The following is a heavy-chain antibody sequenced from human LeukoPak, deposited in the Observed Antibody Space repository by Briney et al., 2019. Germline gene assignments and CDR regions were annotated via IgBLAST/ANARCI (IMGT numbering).Heavy chain of an antibody. V-gene: IGHV4-4*07. J-gene: IGHJ6*03. D-gene: IGHD2-2*02. Sequence: SETLSLTCTVSGGSISSYYWSWIRQPAGKGLEWIGRIYTSGSTNYNPSLKSRVTMSVDTSKNQFSLKLSSVTAADTAVYYCARVVPAAINYYYYYMDVWGKGTTVTVSS. CDR3: ARVVPAAINYYYYYMDV. CDR1: GGSISSYY. CDR2: IYTSGST.